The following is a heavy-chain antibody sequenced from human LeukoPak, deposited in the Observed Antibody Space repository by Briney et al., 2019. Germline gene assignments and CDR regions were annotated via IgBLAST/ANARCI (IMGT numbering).Heavy chain of an antibody. Sequence: PGGSLRLSCAASGFTFSSYWVHWVRQAPGKGLVWVSRINSDGTTTSYADSVKGRFTISRDNSKNTLYLQMNSLRTEDTAVYYCARDRNDYYYGMDVWGQGTTVTVSS. CDR3: ARDRNDYYYGMDV. J-gene: IGHJ6*02. D-gene: IGHD1-1*01. CDR1: GFTFSSYW. V-gene: IGHV3-74*01. CDR2: INSDGTTT.